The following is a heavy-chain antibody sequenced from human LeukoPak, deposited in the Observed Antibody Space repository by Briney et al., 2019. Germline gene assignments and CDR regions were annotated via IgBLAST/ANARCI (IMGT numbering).Heavy chain of an antibody. V-gene: IGHV3-20*04. D-gene: IGHD6-19*01. CDR1: GFTLSSYA. J-gene: IGHJ4*02. CDR3: ARGKAVAGTGIWDY. CDR2: ISWNGGST. Sequence: PGGSLRLSCVVSGFTLSSYAMSWVRQAPGKGLQWVSGISWNGGSTGYADSVKGRFTISRDNAKNSLYLQMNSLRAEDTALYYCARGKAVAGTGIWDYWGQGTLVTVSS.